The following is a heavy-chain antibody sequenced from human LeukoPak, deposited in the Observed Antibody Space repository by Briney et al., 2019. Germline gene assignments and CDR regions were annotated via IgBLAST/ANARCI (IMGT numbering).Heavy chain of an antibody. Sequence: PGGSLTLSCAASGFTFSSYGMHCVRHPPGKGLEWGAFIRYDGSDKYYPDSVKSRFTISRDNSKNTLFLQMNSLRAEDTAVYYCAKDLHPMVGAKTFDYWGQGTLVTVSS. CDR1: GFTFSSYG. CDR3: AKDLHPMVGAKTFDY. CDR2: IRYDGSDK. J-gene: IGHJ4*02. D-gene: IGHD1-26*01. V-gene: IGHV3-30*02.